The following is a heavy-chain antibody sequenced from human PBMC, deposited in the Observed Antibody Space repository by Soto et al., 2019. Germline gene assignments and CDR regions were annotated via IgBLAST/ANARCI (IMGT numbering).Heavy chain of an antibody. Sequence: QVQLVQSGAEVKKPGASVKVSCKASGYTFTSYDINWVRQATGQGLEWMGWMNPNSGNTGYAQKFQGRVTMTRNTSISTAYMDLSSLRSEDTAVYYCARGDSIVVVPAARGYYYFDYWGQGTLVTVSS. J-gene: IGHJ4*02. CDR2: MNPNSGNT. CDR3: ARGDSIVVVPAARGYYYFDY. V-gene: IGHV1-8*01. CDR1: GYTFTSYD. D-gene: IGHD2-2*01.